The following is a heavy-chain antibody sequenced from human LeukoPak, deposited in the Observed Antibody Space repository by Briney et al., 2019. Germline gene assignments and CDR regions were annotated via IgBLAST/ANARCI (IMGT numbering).Heavy chain of an antibody. CDR3: AKDTTGGPV. D-gene: IGHD1-1*01. CDR1: GFTFRSYG. CDR2: IRFDGSNR. Sequence: GGSLRLSCAASGFTFRSYGMHWVRQAPGKGLDWVAFIRFDGSNRYYADYVKGRFTISRDNSKNTLYLQMDSLRAEDTAFYYCAKDTTGGPVWGQGTMVTVSS. J-gene: IGHJ3*01. V-gene: IGHV3-30*02.